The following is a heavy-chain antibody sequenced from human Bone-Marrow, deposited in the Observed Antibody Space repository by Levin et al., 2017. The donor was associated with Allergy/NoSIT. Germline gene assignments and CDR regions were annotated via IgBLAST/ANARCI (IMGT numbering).Heavy chain of an antibody. Sequence: GESLKISCKAPGGTFTNYNMHWVRQAPGQGLEWVGLINPSAGSANYAQNFQGRVTVTSDTSTSTVYMELSSLTSDDTAVYYCARGWRGVVSDPPDYWGQGTLVTVSS. CDR1: GGTFTNYN. CDR3: ARGWRGVVSDPPDY. CDR2: INPSAGSA. D-gene: IGHD3-10*01. J-gene: IGHJ4*02. V-gene: IGHV1-46*03.